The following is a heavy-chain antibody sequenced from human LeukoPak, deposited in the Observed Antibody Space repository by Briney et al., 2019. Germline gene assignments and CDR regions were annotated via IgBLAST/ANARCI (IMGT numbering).Heavy chain of an antibody. CDR3: ARGDGLAVTIYFDY. V-gene: IGHV4-39*01. Sequence: SETLSLTCTVSGGSISSSSYYWGWIRQPPGKGLEWIGSIYYSGSTYYNPSLKSRVTISVDTSKNQFSLKLSSVTAADTAVYYCARGDGLAVTIYFDYWGQGTLVTVSS. D-gene: IGHD4-17*01. CDR1: GGSISSSSYY. J-gene: IGHJ4*02. CDR2: IYYSGST.